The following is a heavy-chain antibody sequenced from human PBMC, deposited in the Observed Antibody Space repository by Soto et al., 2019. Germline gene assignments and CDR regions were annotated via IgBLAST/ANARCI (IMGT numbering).Heavy chain of an antibody. D-gene: IGHD2-15*01. CDR2: ITSTGDST. Sequence: PGGSLRLSCAASGFTFSSYAMTWVRQAPGKGLECVSIITSTGDSTVYAGSVKGRFTMSRDNSKSTLYLQMDSLRVEDTAEYYCAKGSLKYCSSGRCYPLDSWGQGALVTVSS. V-gene: IGHV3-23*01. CDR1: GFTFSSYA. J-gene: IGHJ4*02. CDR3: AKGSLKYCSSGRCYPLDS.